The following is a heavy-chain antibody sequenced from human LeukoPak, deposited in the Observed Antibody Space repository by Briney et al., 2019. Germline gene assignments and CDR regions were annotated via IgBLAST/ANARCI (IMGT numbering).Heavy chain of an antibody. V-gene: IGHV4-38-2*02. CDR1: GYSISSGYY. D-gene: IGHD6-19*01. Sequence: SETLSLTCTVSGYSISSGYYWGWIRPPPGKGLEWIGSIYHSGSTYYNPSLKSRVTISVDTSKNQFSLKLSSVTAADTAVYYCDVTGYSSGREAFDIWGQGTMVTVSS. CDR3: DVTGYSSGREAFDI. J-gene: IGHJ3*02. CDR2: IYHSGST.